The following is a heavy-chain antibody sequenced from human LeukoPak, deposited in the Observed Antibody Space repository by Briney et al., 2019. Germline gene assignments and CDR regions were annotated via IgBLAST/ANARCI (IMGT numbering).Heavy chain of an antibody. CDR3: ARDLSSTSNWEFDY. D-gene: IGHD1-1*01. J-gene: IGHJ4*02. CDR1: GYIFTDYF. V-gene: IGHV1-2*06. CDR2: INCNSGGT. Sequence: ASVKVSCKASGYIFTDYFLHWVRQAPGQGPEWMGRINCNSGGTMYAQNLQGRVTMTRVTSITTAYMELSSLTSDDTAVYYCARDLSSTSNWEFDYWGQGTLVTASS.